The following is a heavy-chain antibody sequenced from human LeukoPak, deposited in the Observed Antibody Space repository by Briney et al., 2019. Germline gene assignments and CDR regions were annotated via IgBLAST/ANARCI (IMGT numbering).Heavy chain of an antibody. Sequence: SQTLSLTCIVSGASISIGTYYWSWVRQPAGKRLEYIGRIYKSGSNNYNPPLKRRVTISVDTSKNEFSLRLSSVTAADTAMYYCARVFMGRPREVYMDVWGEGTTVAVSS. CDR3: ARVFMGRPREVYMDV. D-gene: IGHD1-26*01. CDR1: GASISIGTYY. CDR2: IYKSGSN. V-gene: IGHV4-61*02. J-gene: IGHJ6*03.